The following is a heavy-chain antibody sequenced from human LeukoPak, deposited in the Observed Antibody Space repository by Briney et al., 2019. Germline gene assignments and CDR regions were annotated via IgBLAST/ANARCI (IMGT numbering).Heavy chain of an antibody. CDR3: ARRFYCDSSGYYSLDY. V-gene: IGHV4-34*01. Sequence: SETLSLTCAVYGGSFSGYYWSWIRQPPGKGLEWIGEINHSGSTNYNPSLKSRVTISVDTSKNQFSLKLSSVTAADTAVYYCARRFYCDSSGYYSLDYWGQGTLVTVSS. CDR2: INHSGST. J-gene: IGHJ4*02. D-gene: IGHD3-22*01. CDR1: GGSFSGYY.